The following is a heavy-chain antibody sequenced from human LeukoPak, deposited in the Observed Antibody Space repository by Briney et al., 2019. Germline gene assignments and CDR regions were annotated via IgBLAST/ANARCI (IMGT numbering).Heavy chain of an antibody. CDR3: ARREGISGWYPFGY. CDR2: ISNTSGTI. D-gene: IGHD6-19*01. V-gene: IGHV3-48*04. Sequence: PGRSLRLSCAASGFIVSDYSMNWVRQAPGKGLEGGSYISNTSGTIYYADSVKGRFTISRDNAKSSLYLQMNSLRAEETAVYYCARREGISGWYPFGYWGQGTLVTVSS. J-gene: IGHJ4*02. CDR1: GFIVSDYS.